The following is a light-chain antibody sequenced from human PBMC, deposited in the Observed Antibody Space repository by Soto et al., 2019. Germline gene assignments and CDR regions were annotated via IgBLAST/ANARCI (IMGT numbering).Light chain of an antibody. CDR1: SSDISDSNY. CDR3: SSFRSSSTSYV. Sequence: QSVLTQPASVSGSPGQSITISCTGTSSDISDSNYVSWYQQHPGKATKLVIYDVSNRPSGVSNRFSGSKSANTASLTIFWLQAEDEADYYCSSFRSSSTSYVFGTGTKVTVL. CDR2: DVS. V-gene: IGLV2-14*03. J-gene: IGLJ1*01.